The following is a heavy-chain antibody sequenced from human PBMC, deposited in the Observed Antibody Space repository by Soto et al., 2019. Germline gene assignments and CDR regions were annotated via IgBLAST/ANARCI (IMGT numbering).Heavy chain of an antibody. V-gene: IGHV3-30*18. CDR3: ANGALGDWNPDAFDI. CDR2: ISYDGSNK. J-gene: IGHJ3*02. D-gene: IGHD2-21*02. Sequence: GSLRLSCAASGFTFSSYDMHCVLQAPRKGLEWVAVISYDGSNKYYADSVKGRFTISRDNSKNTLYLQMNSLRAEDTAVYYCANGALGDWNPDAFDIWGQGTMVTVSS. CDR1: GFTFSSYD.